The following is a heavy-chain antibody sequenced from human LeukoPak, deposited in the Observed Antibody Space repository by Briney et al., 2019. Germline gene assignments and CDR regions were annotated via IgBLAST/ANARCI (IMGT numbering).Heavy chain of an antibody. CDR2: IISRGGRT. CDR3: AKDGWYRVTPVSDY. J-gene: IGHJ4*02. V-gene: IGHV3-23*01. Sequence: RGCLRLSCAPSGSTPTSYAMSWVRPAPGEGLGWVSAIISRGGRTNYANSVKGRSTISRANPKNTLYLQMNSLRAEDTAVYYCAKDGWYRVTPVSDYWGQGTLVTVSS. CDR1: GSTPTSYA. D-gene: IGHD6-19*01.